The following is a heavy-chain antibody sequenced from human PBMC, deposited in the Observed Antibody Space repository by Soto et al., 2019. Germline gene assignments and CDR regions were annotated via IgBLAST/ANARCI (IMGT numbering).Heavy chain of an antibody. CDR1: GFTFSNAW. CDR3: TTATVVRFLEWLPYFDY. V-gene: IGHV3-15*01. Sequence: RRLSCAASGFTFSNAWMIWVRQAPGKGLEWVGRIKSKTDGGTTDYAAPVKGRFTISRDDSKNTLYLQMNSLKTEDTAVYYCTTATVVRFLEWLPYFDYWGQGTLVTVS. D-gene: IGHD3-3*01. CDR2: IKSKTDGGTT. J-gene: IGHJ4*02.